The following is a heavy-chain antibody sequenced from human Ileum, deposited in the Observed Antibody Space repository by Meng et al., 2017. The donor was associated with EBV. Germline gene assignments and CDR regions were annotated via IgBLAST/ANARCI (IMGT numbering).Heavy chain of an antibody. V-gene: IGHV4-4*02. CDR3: ARADKVRFDY. CDR2: IYHSGST. J-gene: IGHJ4*02. Sequence: LQQPGPGCVSPAGALSITAAVSVGARRSTNWGSWVRQPPGKGLEWIGKIYHSGSTNYTPSLKSRVSISVDKSKNQFSLKLSSVTAADTAVYYCARADKVRFDYWGQGTLVTVSS. CDR1: VGARRSTNW.